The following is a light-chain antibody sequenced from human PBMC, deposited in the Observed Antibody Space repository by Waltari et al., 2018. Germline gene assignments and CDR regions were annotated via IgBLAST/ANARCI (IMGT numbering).Light chain of an antibody. CDR2: RNK. Sequence: QSVLSQPPSASGTPGQRVTISCSGSDYNIGNHFVYWYHQLPGAAPKLLIYRNKHRPAGVPDRFSGYKSGPSASRAIGGRRSEDEALYYCASWDGSLGGVVFGGGTKLTVL. CDR3: ASWDGSLGGVV. V-gene: IGLV1-47*01. CDR1: DYNIGNHF. J-gene: IGLJ2*01.